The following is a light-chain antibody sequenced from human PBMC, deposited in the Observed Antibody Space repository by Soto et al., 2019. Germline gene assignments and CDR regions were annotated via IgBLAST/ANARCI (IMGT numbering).Light chain of an antibody. CDR1: QDISNF. CDR3: LQHKSYPRT. J-gene: IGKJ1*01. CDR2: SAN. V-gene: IGKV1-17*03. Sequence: DIQMTQSPSDMSASVGYSVTITCRASQDISNFLVWFQQRPGKVPKRLMYSANRLESGVPSRFSGSGSGTEFTLTISSLQPEDFATYYCLQHKSYPRTFGQGTKVDI.